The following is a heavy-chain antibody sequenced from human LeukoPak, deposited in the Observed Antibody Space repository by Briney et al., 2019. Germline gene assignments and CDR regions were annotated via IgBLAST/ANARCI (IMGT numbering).Heavy chain of an antibody. CDR3: ARALWTGTS. J-gene: IGHJ5*02. Sequence: PSETLSLTCTVSGGFTYSDYWNWIRQPPGKGLEWIGHISNSGSTSYSPSLESRVSISLDTSKNQSSLKLTSITAADTAVYYCARALWTGTSWGQGAPVTVSS. V-gene: IGHV4-59*01. D-gene: IGHD3/OR15-3a*01. CDR2: ISNSGST. CDR1: GGFTYSDY.